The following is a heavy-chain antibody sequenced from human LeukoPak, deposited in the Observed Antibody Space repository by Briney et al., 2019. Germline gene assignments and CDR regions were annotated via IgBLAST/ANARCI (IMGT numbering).Heavy chain of an antibody. V-gene: IGHV4-59*01. J-gene: IGHJ5*02. CDR1: GGSISSYY. CDR2: IYYSGST. CDR3: ARDTNWFDP. Sequence: PSETLSLTCTVSGGSISSYYWSWIRQPPGKGLEWIGYIYYSGSTNYNPSLKSRVTISVDTSKNQFSLKLSSVSAADTAVYYCARDTNWFDPWGQGTLVTVSS.